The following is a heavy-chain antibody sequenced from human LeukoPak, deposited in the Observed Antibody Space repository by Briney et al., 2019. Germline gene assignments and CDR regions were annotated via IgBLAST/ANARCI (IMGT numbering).Heavy chain of an antibody. CDR3: ARGPSITMIVVVNGAFDI. CDR1: GYSISSGYY. CDR2: IYHSGST. V-gene: IGHV4-38-2*01. J-gene: IGHJ3*02. Sequence: PSETLSLTCAVSGYSISSGYYWGWIRQPPGKGLEWIGSIYHSGSTYYNPSLKSRVTISVDTSKNQFSLKLSSVTAADTAVYYCARGPSITMIVVVNGAFDIWGQGTMVTVSS. D-gene: IGHD3-22*01.